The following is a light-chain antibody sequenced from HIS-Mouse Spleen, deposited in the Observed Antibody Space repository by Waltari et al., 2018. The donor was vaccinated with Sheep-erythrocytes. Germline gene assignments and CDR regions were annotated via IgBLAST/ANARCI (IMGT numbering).Light chain of an antibody. V-gene: IGLV2-11*01. CDR3: CSYAGSYNHV. Sequence: QSALTQPRPVSGSPGQSVPIPRTGTRSDVGGYHYVSWYQQHPGKAPKLMIYDVSKRPSGVPDRFSGSKSGNTASLTISGLQAEDEADYYCCSYAGSYNHVFATGTKVTVL. CDR1: RSDVGGYHY. CDR2: DVS. J-gene: IGLJ1*01.